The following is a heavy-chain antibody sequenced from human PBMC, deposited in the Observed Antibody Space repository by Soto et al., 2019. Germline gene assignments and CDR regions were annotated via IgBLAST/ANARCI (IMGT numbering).Heavy chain of an antibody. D-gene: IGHD7-27*01. V-gene: IGHV4-34*01. CDR2: INHSGST. CDR3: ARNWGGFDY. J-gene: IGHJ4*02. Sequence: SETLSLTCAVYGGSFSGYYWSWIRQPPGKGLEWIGEINHSGSTNYNPSLKSRVTISVATSKNQFSLKLSSVTAADTAVYYCARNWGGFDYWGQGTLVTVSS. CDR1: GGSFSGYY.